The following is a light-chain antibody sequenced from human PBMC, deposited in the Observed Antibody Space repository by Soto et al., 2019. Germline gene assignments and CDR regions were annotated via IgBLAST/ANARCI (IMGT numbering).Light chain of an antibody. Sequence: QSVLTQPASVSGSPGQSITTSCTGTSSDFGNYNLVSWYQQHPGKVPKLILFEVNKRPSGVSGRFSGSKSANTASLTISGLQTEDEADYYCNSYTSAGAYVFGTRTKVTVL. CDR2: EVN. V-gene: IGLV2-14*02. CDR3: NSYTSAGAYV. J-gene: IGLJ1*01. CDR1: SSDFGNYNL.